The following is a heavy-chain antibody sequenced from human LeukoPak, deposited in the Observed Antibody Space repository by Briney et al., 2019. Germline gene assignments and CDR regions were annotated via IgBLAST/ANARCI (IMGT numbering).Heavy chain of an antibody. V-gene: IGHV3-66*04. J-gene: IGHJ6*02. D-gene: IGHD2-2*02. Sequence: GGSLRLSCAASGFTFSSYWMTWVRQAPGKGLEWVSVIYSGGSTYYADSVKGRFTISRDNSKNTLYLQMNSLRAEDTAVYYCARLAAINGMDVWGQGTTVTVSS. CDR1: GFTFSSYW. CDR3: ARLAAINGMDV. CDR2: IYSGGST.